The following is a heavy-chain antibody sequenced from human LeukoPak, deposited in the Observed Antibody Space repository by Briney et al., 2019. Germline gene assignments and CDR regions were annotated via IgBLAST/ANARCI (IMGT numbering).Heavy chain of an antibody. J-gene: IGHJ4*02. CDR3: AKDIAARLFLFMNFDY. CDR2: IIGSGGST. V-gene: IGHV3-23*01. D-gene: IGHD6-6*01. CDR1: GFTFSSYA. Sequence: PGGSPRLFCAASGFTFSSYAMSWVRQAPREGLELVSAIIGSGGSTYYADSLKRRFTISRDNSKNTLYLQMNSLRAEDTAVYYCAKDIAARLFLFMNFDYWGQGTLVTVSS.